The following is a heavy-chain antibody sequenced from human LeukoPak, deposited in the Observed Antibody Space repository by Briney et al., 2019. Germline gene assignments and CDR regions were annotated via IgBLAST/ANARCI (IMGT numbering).Heavy chain of an antibody. D-gene: IGHD6-13*01. V-gene: IGHV5-51*01. Sequence: EESLKISCQGSGYTFNSYWIGWVRQMPGKGLEWMGIIYPGDSDTRYSPSFQGQVTISADKSISTAYLQWSSLKASDTAMYYCARSYITAAGLDYWGQGTLVTVSS. J-gene: IGHJ4*02. CDR2: IYPGDSDT. CDR3: ARSYITAAGLDY. CDR1: GYTFNSYW.